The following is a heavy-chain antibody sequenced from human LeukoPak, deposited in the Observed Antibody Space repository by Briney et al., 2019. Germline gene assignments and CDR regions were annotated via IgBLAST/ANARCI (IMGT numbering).Heavy chain of an antibody. V-gene: IGHV3-30*18. Sequence: HPGGSLRLSCAASGFTFSSYGMHWVRQAPGKGLEWVALIAYDGSNKYYADSVRGRFTISRDNSKNTLCLQVNSLRAEDTAVYYCAKEAYYYGSSGFYYGGAFDIWGQGTMVTVSS. J-gene: IGHJ3*02. CDR1: GFTFSSYG. CDR3: AKEAYYYGSSGFYYGGAFDI. D-gene: IGHD3-22*01. CDR2: IAYDGSNK.